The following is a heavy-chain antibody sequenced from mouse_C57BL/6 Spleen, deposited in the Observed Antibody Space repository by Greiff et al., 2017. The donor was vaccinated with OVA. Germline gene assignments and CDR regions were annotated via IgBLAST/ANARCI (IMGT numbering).Heavy chain of an antibody. CDR3: ARPGYGSSSYYFDY. CDR1: GYTFTSYW. CDR2: IDPSDSYT. Sequence: QVQLQQPGAELVKPGASVKLSCKASGYTFTSYWMQWVKQRPGQGLEWIGEIDPSDSYTNYNQKFKGKATLTVDTSSSTAYMQLSSLTSEDSAVYYCARPGYGSSSYYFDYWGQGTTITVSS. V-gene: IGHV1-50*01. D-gene: IGHD1-1*01. J-gene: IGHJ2*01.